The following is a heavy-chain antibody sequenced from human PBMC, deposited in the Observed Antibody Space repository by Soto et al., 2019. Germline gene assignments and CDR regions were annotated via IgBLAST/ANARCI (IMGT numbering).Heavy chain of an antibody. D-gene: IGHD4-17*01. CDR3: ARYDFGTFDY. Sequence: QVLLQESGPGLVKPSGTLSLTCAVSGDSISSSFWWGWVRQPPGKGLEWIGEIYHTESTVYNPSLKSRVTISVDKSKNPFSLNLDSVTASDTAVYYCARYDFGTFDYWGRGILVTVSA. V-gene: IGHV4-4*02. J-gene: IGHJ4*02. CDR2: IYHTEST. CDR1: GDSISSSFW.